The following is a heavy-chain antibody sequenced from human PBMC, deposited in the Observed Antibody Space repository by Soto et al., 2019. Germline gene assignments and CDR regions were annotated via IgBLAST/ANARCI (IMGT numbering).Heavy chain of an antibody. CDR1: GGSLSSYY. D-gene: IGHD6-6*01. V-gene: IGHV4-59*01. CDR3: AREWEWQRVRAFDI. Sequence: SQTLSLTCTVSGGSLSSYYWSWIRQPPGKGLGWIGYIYYSGDTNYNPSLKSRVTISVDTSKNQFSLKLSSVTAADTAVYYCAREWEWQRVRAFDIWGQGTMVTVSS. CDR2: IYYSGDT. J-gene: IGHJ3*02.